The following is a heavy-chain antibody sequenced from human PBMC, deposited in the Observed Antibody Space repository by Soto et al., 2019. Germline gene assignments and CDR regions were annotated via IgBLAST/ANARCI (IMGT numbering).Heavy chain of an antibody. CDR3: STWSRYYGMDV. V-gene: IGHV3-21*01. J-gene: IGHJ6*02. CDR2: ISTSRNYI. CDR1: GFTFSTYS. Sequence: GGSLRLSCAASGFTFSTYSMNWVRQAPGKGLEWVSSISTSRNYIYYAGSVKGRFTISRDNAKNSLYLQMNSLRAEDTAAYYCSTWSRYYGMDVWGQGTTVTVSS. D-gene: IGHD6-13*01.